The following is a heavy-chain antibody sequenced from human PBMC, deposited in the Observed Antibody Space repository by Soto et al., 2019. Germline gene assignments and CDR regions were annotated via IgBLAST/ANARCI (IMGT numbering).Heavy chain of an antibody. V-gene: IGHV3-7*01. J-gene: IGHJ4*02. Sequence: EVVLVASGGGLVQPGGSLRLSCAASGFTFSSFWMSWVRQDPGKGLEWMAIIKGDASETVYVDSVKGRFTISRDNTKNALYLQMNSLRADDTAVYYCVGGDGWYLDYWGQGALLTVSS. CDR1: GFTFSSFW. CDR2: IKGDASET. CDR3: VGGDGWYLDY. D-gene: IGHD6-19*01.